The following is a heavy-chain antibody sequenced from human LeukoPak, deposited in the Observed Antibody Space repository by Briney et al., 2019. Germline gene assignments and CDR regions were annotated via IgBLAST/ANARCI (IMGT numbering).Heavy chain of an antibody. CDR2: ILYSGST. Sequence: PSETLSLTCTVSGGSISSYYCTWIRQSPGKGLEWIGYILYSGSTNNNPSLKGRVTVSVDTSKNQFSLKLTSVTAADTAVYYCAAGDKRPMQLDYWGQGTLVTVSS. CDR1: GGSISSYY. D-gene: IGHD2-21*01. J-gene: IGHJ4*02. V-gene: IGHV4-59*01. CDR3: AAGDKRPMQLDY.